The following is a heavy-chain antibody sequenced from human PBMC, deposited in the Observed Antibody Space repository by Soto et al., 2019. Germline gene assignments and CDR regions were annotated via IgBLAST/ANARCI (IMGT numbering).Heavy chain of an antibody. CDR3: ARDQSAVISDY. D-gene: IGHD3-22*01. V-gene: IGHV1-46*01. CDR1: GYTFTRYY. J-gene: IGHJ4*02. Sequence: ASVKVSCKASGYTFTRYYMHWVRQAPGQGLEWMGIISPSAGSTSYAQKFQGRVTMTSDTSTSTVYMELTSLRSEDTAVYYCARDQSAVISDYWGQGTLVTVSS. CDR2: ISPSAGST.